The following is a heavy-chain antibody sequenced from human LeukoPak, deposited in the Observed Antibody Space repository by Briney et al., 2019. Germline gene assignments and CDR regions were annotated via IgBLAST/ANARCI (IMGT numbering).Heavy chain of an antibody. CDR2: MNPNSGNT. D-gene: IGHD4-11*01. J-gene: IGHJ6*03. Sequence: ASVKVSCKASGYTFTSYDINWVRQATGQGLEWMGWMNPNSGNTGYAHKFQGRVTITRNTSISTAYMELSSLRSEDTAVYYCARGRIPLATVKDYYMDVWGKGTTVTVSS. CDR1: GYTFTSYD. CDR3: ARGRIPLATVKDYYMDV. V-gene: IGHV1-8*03.